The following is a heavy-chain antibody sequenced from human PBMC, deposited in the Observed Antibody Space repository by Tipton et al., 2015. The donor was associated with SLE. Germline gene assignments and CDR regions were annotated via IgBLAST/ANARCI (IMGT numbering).Heavy chain of an antibody. CDR3: ARGRSPLFDAFDI. J-gene: IGHJ3*02. V-gene: IGHV3-74*01. Sequence: SLRLSCAASGLTFSNYWMHWVRQTPGKGLVWVSHINSDVRSTSYADFVKGRFIISRDNAKNTLYLQMNSLRAEDTAVYYCARGRSPLFDAFDIWGQGTMVTVSS. CDR2: INSDVRST. CDR1: GLTFSNYW.